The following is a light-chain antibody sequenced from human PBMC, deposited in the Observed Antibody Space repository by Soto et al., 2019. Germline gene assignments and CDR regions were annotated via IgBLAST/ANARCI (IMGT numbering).Light chain of an antibody. CDR1: SSDVGGYNY. V-gene: IGLV2-11*01. CDR2: DVS. Sequence: QSVLTQPRSVSGSHGQSVTISCTGTSSDVGGYNYVSWYQQHPGKAPKLMIYDVSKRPSGVPDRFSGSKSGNTASLTISGLQAEDEADYYCCSYAGSYTLGVFGPGTKLTVL. CDR3: CSYAGSYTLGV. J-gene: IGLJ1*01.